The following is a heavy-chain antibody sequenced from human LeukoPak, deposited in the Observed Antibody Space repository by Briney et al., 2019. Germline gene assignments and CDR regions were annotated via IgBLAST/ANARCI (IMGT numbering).Heavy chain of an antibody. D-gene: IGHD2-2*01. J-gene: IGHJ6*03. CDR3: AREPRYCSRTTSCYHANYFYYMDV. V-gene: IGHV4-59*01. Sequence: SEPLSLTCTVSGGSISSYYWSWIRQPPGKGLEGIGYIYYSGSTSYNPSLKSRVTISVDTSKNQFSLKLNSVTAADTAVYYCAREPRYCSRTTSCYHANYFYYMDVWGKGTTVTVSS. CDR1: GGSISSYY. CDR2: IYYSGST.